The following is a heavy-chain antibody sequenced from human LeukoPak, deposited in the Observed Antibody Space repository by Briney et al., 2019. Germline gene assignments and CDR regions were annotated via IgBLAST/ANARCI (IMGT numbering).Heavy chain of an antibody. D-gene: IGHD6-13*01. CDR1: GYSFTSYW. V-gene: IGHV5-51*01. Sequence: GESLKISCKGSGYSFTSYWIGWVRQMPGKGLEWMGIIYPGDSDTRYSPSFQGQVTISADKSISTAYLQWSSLKASDTARYYCARLQTPYSSSWYGLDYWGQGTLVTVSS. CDR2: IYPGDSDT. J-gene: IGHJ4*02. CDR3: ARLQTPYSSSWYGLDY.